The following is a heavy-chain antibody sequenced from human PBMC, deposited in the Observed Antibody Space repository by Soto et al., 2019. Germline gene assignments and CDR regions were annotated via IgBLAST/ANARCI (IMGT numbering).Heavy chain of an antibody. V-gene: IGHV3-48*03. J-gene: IGHJ4*02. CDR1: GFTFSSYE. D-gene: IGHD3-22*01. CDR2: ISSSGSTI. Sequence: PGGSLRLSCAASGFTFSSYEMNWVRQAPGKGLEWVSYISSSGSTIYYADSVKGRFTISRDNAKNSLYLQMNSLRAEDTAVYYCARGGITMIVVASYDYWGQGTLVTV. CDR3: ARGGITMIVVASYDY.